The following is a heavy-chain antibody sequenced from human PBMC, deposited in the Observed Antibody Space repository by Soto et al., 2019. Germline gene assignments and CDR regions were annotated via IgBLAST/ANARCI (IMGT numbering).Heavy chain of an antibody. J-gene: IGHJ3*01. CDR3: ARELGVAAGSAFDV. CDR1: GYMFTAYY. Sequence: ASVKVSCKPSGYMFTAYYIHWVRQAPGRGLEWLGWISPNSGDTSYAQKFQDWVTITRDTSNRTAYMELTRLKPDDTAVYYRARELGVAAGSAFDVWGQGTMVTVSS. V-gene: IGHV1-2*04. D-gene: IGHD3-16*01. CDR2: ISPNSGDT.